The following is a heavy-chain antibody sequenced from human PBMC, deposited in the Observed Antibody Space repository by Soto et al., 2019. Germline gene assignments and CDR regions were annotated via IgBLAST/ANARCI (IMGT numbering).Heavy chain of an antibody. CDR1: GGSISSGDYY. CDR2: IYYSGST. V-gene: IGHV4-30-4*01. Sequence: PSETLSLTCTVSGGSISSGDYYWSWIRQPPGKGLEWIGYIYYSGSTYYNPSLKSRVTISVDTSKNQFSLKLSSVTAADTAVYYCASHEAAAVPEIYWGQGTLVTAPQ. CDR3: ASHEAAAVPEIY. J-gene: IGHJ4*02. D-gene: IGHD6-13*01.